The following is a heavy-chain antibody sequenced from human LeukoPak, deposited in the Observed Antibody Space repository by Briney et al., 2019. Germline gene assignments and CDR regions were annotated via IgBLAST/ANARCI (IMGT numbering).Heavy chain of an antibody. CDR3: ARPPSGYSGYDSYFDY. J-gene: IGHJ4*02. Sequence: GESLKISCKGSGYSFTSYWIGWVRQMPGKGLEWMGIIYPGDSDTRYSPSFQGQVTISADKSISTVYLQWSSLKASDTAMYYCARPPSGYSGYDSYFDYWGQGTLVTVSS. CDR1: GYSFTSYW. CDR2: IYPGDSDT. D-gene: IGHD5-12*01. V-gene: IGHV5-51*01.